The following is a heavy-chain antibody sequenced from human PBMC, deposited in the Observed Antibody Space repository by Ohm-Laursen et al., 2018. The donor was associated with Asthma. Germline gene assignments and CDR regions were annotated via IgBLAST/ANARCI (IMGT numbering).Heavy chain of an antibody. Sequence: GSLRLSCTASGFTFGSYSMNWVRQVQGKGLEWVASISTASTFIYYAGSVRGRFTTSRDNAKNSMYLKMNSLRAEDTALYYCVRDYCIDGFCSKALDPWGQGTLVTVSS. CDR1: GFTFGSYS. D-gene: IGHD2-8*01. CDR2: ISTASTFI. J-gene: IGHJ5*02. V-gene: IGHV3-21*01. CDR3: VRDYCIDGFCSKALDP.